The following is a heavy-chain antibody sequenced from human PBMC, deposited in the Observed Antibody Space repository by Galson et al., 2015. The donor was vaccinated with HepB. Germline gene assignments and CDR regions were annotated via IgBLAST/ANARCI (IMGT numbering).Heavy chain of an antibody. V-gene: IGHV1-69*04. D-gene: IGHD5-18*01. Sequence: SVKVSCKASGGTFSSYAISWVRQAPGQGLGWMGRIIPILGIANYAQKFQGRVTITADKSTSTAYMELSSLRSEDTAVYYCARLRPPVPDYGYGGDNWFAPSGQGTLVTVSS. J-gene: IGHJ5*02. CDR1: GGTFSSYA. CDR3: ARLRPPVPDYGYGGDNWFAP. CDR2: IIPILGIA.